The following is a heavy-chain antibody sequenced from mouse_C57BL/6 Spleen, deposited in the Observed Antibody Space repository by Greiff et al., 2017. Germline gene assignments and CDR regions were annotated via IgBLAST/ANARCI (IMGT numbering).Heavy chain of an antibody. D-gene: IGHD2-2*01. CDR2: IFPGSGST. J-gene: IGHJ2*01. V-gene: IGHV1-9*01. CDR3: ASGRLPDYFDY. CDR1: GYTFTGYW. Sequence: QVQLQQSGAELMKPGASVKLSCKATGYTFTGYWIEWVKQRPGHGLEWIGEIFPGSGSTNYNEKFKGKATFTADTSSHTAYIQLSSLTTEDSAIYYCASGRLPDYFDYWGQGTTLTVSS.